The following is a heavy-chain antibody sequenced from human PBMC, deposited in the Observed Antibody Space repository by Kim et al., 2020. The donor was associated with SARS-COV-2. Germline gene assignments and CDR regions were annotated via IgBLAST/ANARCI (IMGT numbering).Heavy chain of an antibody. V-gene: IGHV1-8*01. CDR1: GYTFTSYD. J-gene: IGHJ4*02. Sequence: ASVKVSCKASGYTFTSYDINWVRQATGQGLEWMGWMNPNSGNTGYAQKFQGRVTMTRNTSISTAYMELSSLRSEDTAVYYCARVLDPYYYDSSGSYYFDYWGQGTLVTVSS. D-gene: IGHD3-22*01. CDR3: ARVLDPYYYDSSGSYYFDY. CDR2: MNPNSGNT.